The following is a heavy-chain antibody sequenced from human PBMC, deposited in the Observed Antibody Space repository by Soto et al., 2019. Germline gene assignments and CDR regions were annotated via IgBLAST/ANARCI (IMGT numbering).Heavy chain of an antibody. Sequence: XXGRFTISRDNSKNTLYLQMNSLRAEDTAVYYCARVPEGKIVGYYGMDVWGQGTTVTVPS. CDR3: ARVPEGKIVGYYGMDV. V-gene: IGHV3-30*07. J-gene: IGHJ6*02. D-gene: IGHD3-16*02.